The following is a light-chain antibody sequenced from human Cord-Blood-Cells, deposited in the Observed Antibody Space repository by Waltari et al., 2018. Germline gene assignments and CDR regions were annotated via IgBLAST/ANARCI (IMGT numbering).Light chain of an antibody. CDR2: EVS. CDR3: SSYTSSSTVV. V-gene: IGLV2-18*02. J-gene: IGLJ2*01. CDR1: SSDVGSYNR. Sequence: QSALTQPPSVSGSPGQSVTISCTGTSSDVGSYNRVSWYQQPPGTAPNLMIYEVSNLPSGVPDRFSGSKSGNTASLTISGLQAEDEADYYCSSYTSSSTVVFGGGTKLTVL.